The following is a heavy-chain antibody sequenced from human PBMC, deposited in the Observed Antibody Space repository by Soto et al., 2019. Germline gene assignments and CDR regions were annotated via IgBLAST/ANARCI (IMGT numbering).Heavy chain of an antibody. CDR3: ATDLGRVTNLFDY. D-gene: IGHD4-17*01. V-gene: IGHV1-24*01. J-gene: IGHJ4*02. Sequence: ASVKVSCKVSGYTLTGLSMHWVRQAPGEGLEWMGGFDPEDGETIYAQKFQGRVTMTEDTSTDTAYMELSSLRSEDTAVYYCATDLGRVTNLFDYWGQGTLVTVSS. CDR2: FDPEDGET. CDR1: GYTLTGLS.